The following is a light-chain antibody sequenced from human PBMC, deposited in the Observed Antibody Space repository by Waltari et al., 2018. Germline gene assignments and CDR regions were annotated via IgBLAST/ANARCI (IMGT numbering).Light chain of an antibody. CDR1: SSHVGSYNY. J-gene: IGLJ2*01. V-gene: IGLV2-11*01. Sequence: QSALTQPRSVSGSPGQSVTISCTGTSSHVGSYNYVCWYQQHPGKAPRLMIYDVNKRPSGVPDRFSGSKSGNTASLTISGLQAEDEADYYCCAYAGSAIFGGGTELTVL. CDR3: CAYAGSAI. CDR2: DVN.